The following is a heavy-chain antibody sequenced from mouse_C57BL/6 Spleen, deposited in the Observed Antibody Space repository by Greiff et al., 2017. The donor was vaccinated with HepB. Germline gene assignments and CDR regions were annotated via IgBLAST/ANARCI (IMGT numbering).Heavy chain of an antibody. CDR2: IWSGGST. D-gene: IGHD1-1*01. CDR3: ARCTTVEDYYFDY. CDR1: GFSLTSYG. V-gene: IGHV2-2*01. J-gene: IGHJ2*01. Sequence: VKLVESGPGLVQPSQSLSITCTVSGFSLTSYGVHWVRQSPGKGLEWLGVIWSGGSTDYNAAFISRLSISKDNSKSQVFFKMNSLQADDTAIYYCARCTTVEDYYFDYWGQGTTLTVSS.